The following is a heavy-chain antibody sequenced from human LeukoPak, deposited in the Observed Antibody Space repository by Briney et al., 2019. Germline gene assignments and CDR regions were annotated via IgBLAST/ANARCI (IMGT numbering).Heavy chain of an antibody. V-gene: IGHV1-69*04. Sequence: GASVKVSCKASGGTFSSYAISWVRQAPGQGLEWMGRIIPILGIANYAQKFQGRVTITRDTSASTAYMELSSLRSEDTAVYYCARIYSSSWYGGDYWGQGTLVTVSS. J-gene: IGHJ4*02. CDR3: ARIYSSSWYGGDY. CDR2: IIPILGIA. D-gene: IGHD6-13*01. CDR1: GGTFSSYA.